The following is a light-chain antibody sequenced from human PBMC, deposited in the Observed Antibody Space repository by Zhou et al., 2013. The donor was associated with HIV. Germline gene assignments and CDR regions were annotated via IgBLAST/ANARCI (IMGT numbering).Light chain of an antibody. J-gene: IGKJ4*01. CDR1: QSLSST. Sequence: EIVMTQSPATLSVSPGERATLSCRASQSLSSTLAWYQQKPGQAPRLLISDASIRATGIPARFSGSGSGTDFTLTISSLQSEDFAVYYCHQYDNWGSFGGGTKVEIK. CDR2: DAS. CDR3: HQYDNWGS. V-gene: IGKV3-15*01.